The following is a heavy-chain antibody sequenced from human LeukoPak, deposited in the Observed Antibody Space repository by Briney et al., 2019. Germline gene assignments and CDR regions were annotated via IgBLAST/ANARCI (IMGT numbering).Heavy chain of an antibody. D-gene: IGHD3-10*01. J-gene: IGHJ5*02. CDR1: GGSISSSSYY. V-gene: IGHV4-39*01. Sequence: SETLSLTCTVSGGSISSSSYYWGWIRQPPGKGLEWIGSIYYSGSTHYNPSLKSRVTISVDTSKNQFSLKLSSVTAADTAVYYCARHLYYYGSGSYQFDPWGQGTLVTVSS. CDR2: IYYSGST. CDR3: ARHLYYYGSGSYQFDP.